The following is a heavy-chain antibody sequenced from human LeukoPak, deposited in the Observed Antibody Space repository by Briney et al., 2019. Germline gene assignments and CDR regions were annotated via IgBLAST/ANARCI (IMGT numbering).Heavy chain of an antibody. D-gene: IGHD4-11*01. J-gene: IGHJ6*02. CDR3: ARDGTTVTPDYWYYGMDV. CDR2: INPNSGGT. Sequence: ASVKVSCKASGYTFTGYYMHWVRQAPGQGLEWMGWINPNSGGTNYAQKFQGRVTMTRDTPISTAYMELSRLRSDDTAVYYCARDGTTVTPDYWYYGMDVWGQGTTVTVSS. CDR1: GYTFTGYY. V-gene: IGHV1-2*02.